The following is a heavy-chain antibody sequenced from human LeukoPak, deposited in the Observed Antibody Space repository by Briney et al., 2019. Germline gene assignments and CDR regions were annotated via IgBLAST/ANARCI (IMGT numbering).Heavy chain of an antibody. J-gene: IGHJ2*01. CDR3: ARGQSGFDL. CDR2: ISSSSNYI. CDR1: GFTFSSYS. V-gene: IGHV3-21*01. D-gene: IGHD1-26*01. Sequence: GGSLRLSCAASGFTFSSYSMNWVRQAPGKGLEWVSSISSSSNYIYYADSVKGRFTISRDNAKNSLYLQMNSLRAEDTAVYYCARGQSGFDLWGRGTLVAVSS.